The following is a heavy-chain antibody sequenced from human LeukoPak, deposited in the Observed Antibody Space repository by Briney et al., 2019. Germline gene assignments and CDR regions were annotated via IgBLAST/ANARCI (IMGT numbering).Heavy chain of an antibody. J-gene: IGHJ4*02. CDR1: GGTFSSYA. Sequence: SVTVSCKASGGTFSSYAISWVRQAPGQGLEWMGGMIPNFGTANYAQKFQGRVTITADESTSTAYMELSSLRSEDTAVYYCARHVDTARYYFDYWGQGTLVTVSS. CDR3: ARHVDTARYYFDY. D-gene: IGHD5-18*01. CDR2: MIPNFGTA. V-gene: IGHV1-69*13.